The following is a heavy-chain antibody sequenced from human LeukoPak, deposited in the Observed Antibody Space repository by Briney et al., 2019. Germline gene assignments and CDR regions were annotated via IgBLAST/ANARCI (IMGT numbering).Heavy chain of an antibody. J-gene: IGHJ1*01. CDR2: ISDSGDRT. CDR1: GFTFSSYA. D-gene: IGHD2-2*01. CDR3: AKVSAPMQYFQH. V-gene: IGHV3-23*01. Sequence: GGSLRLSCAASGFTFSSYALTWVRQAPGKRLEWVSSISDSGDRTHYADSVKGRFTISRDNSKNTLYLQMNSLRAEDTAVYYCAKVSAPMQYFQHWGQGTLVTVSS.